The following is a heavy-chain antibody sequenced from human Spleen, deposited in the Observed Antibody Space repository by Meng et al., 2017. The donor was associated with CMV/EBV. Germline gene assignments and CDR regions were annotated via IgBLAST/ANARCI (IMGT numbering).Heavy chain of an antibody. D-gene: IGHD1-26*01. V-gene: IGHV4-34*01. CDR2: IKHSGST. J-gene: IGHJ4*02. CDR1: GGSFSGYY. Sequence: YGGSFSGYYWSWIRQPPGKGLEWIGEIKHSGSTKYNPALKSRVTISVDTSKNQFSLKLSSVTAADTAVYYCARDVRERWELLGGSDYWGQGTLVTVSS. CDR3: ARDVRERWELLGGSDY.